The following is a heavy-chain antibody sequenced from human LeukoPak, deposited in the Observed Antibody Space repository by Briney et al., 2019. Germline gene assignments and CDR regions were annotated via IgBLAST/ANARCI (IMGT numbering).Heavy chain of an antibody. J-gene: IGHJ4*02. Sequence: SQTLSLTCTVSGGSISSGGYYWSWIRQPPGKGLEWIGYIYHSGSTYYNPSLKSRVTISVDRAKKQFSLKLSSVPAADTPVYYCARGGGASIAAAGTDFDYWGQGTLVTVSS. V-gene: IGHV4-30-2*01. D-gene: IGHD6-13*01. CDR1: GGSISSGGYY. CDR2: IYHSGST. CDR3: ARGGGASIAAAGTDFDY.